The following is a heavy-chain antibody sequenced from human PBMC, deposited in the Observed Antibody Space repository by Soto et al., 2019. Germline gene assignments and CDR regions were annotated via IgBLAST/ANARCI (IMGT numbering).Heavy chain of an antibody. J-gene: IGHJ6*03. CDR3: ARQGFSSTSCYGKYYYYYYYMDV. CDR2: IYPGDSDT. Sequence: LGESLKISCKGSGYSFTSYWIGWVRQMPGKGLEWMGIIYPGDSDTRYSPSFQGQVTISADKSISTAYPQWSSLKASDTAMYYCARQGFSSTSCYGKYYYYYYYMDVWGKETTVTVSS. V-gene: IGHV5-51*01. D-gene: IGHD2-2*01. CDR1: GYSFTSYW.